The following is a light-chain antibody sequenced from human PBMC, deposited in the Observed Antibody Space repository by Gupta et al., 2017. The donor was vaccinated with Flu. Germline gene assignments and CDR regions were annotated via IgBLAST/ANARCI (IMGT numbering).Light chain of an antibody. J-gene: IGKJ2*01. CDR1: KSVSKY. V-gene: IGKV3-15*01. CDR2: GAS. Sequence: IVMTQSPATLSVSPGERATISCRASKSVSKYLAWYQQKPGQTPSLLTSGASTRATGIPARFSGSGFGTEFTLTISIQQSEDFAVYYCQQYSNWPQVFGQGTKLKIK. CDR3: QQYSNWPQV.